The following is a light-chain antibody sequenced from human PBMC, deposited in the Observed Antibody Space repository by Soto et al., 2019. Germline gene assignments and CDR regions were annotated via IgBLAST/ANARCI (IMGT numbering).Light chain of an antibody. CDR2: DDS. Sequence: SYELTQPPSVSVAPGQTARISCGGNNIGSKNVHWYQQKPGQAPVLVVYDDSDRPSGIHERFSGSNSGNTATLTISRVEAGDEADYYCQVWDSSSDQFVFGTGTKVTGL. CDR1: NIGSKN. CDR3: QVWDSSSDQFV. J-gene: IGLJ1*01. V-gene: IGLV3-21*02.